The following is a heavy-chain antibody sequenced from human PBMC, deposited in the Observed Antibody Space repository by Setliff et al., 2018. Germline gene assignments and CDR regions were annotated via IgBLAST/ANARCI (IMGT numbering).Heavy chain of an antibody. CDR3: VRHPYYDSSGYYSYFDY. V-gene: IGHV5-51*01. CDR1: GYTFTNYW. J-gene: IGHJ4*02. D-gene: IGHD3-22*01. CDR2: LKPGDSGI. Sequence: GESLKISCQGSGYTFTNYWIGWVRQMPGKGLEWMGILKPGDSGIRYSPSFQGQVTLSADTSIATAYLHWTSLKASDTAMYYCVRHPYYDSSGYYSYFDYWSQGALVTVSS.